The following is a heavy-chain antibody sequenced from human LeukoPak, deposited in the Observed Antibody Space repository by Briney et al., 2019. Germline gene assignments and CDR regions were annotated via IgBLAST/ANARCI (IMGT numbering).Heavy chain of an antibody. J-gene: IGHJ6*02. CDR3: ARDGYYDFWSGYYPYYYYGMDV. V-gene: IGHV3-30*03. D-gene: IGHD3-3*01. CDR1: GFTFSSYG. CDR2: ISYDGSNK. Sequence: GGSLRLSCAASGFTFSSYGMHWVRQAPGKGLEWVAVISYDGSNKYYADSVKGRFTISRDNSKNTLYLQMNSLRAEDTAVYYCARDGYYDFWSGYYPYYYYGMDVWGQGTTVTVSS.